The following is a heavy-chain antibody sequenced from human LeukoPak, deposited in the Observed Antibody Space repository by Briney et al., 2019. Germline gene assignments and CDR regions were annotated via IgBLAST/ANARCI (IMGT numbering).Heavy chain of an antibody. Sequence: SVKVSCKASGGTFSSYDISWVRQAPGQGLEWMGGIMPMFGKANYAQKFQGRVTTTADKATSTAYMELSSLRSEDTAVYYCARVVSGYYGSGSYYSNYFDYWGQGTLVTVSS. V-gene: IGHV1-69*06. CDR1: GGTFSSYD. CDR3: ARVVSGYYGSGSYYSNYFDY. CDR2: IMPMFGKA. J-gene: IGHJ4*02. D-gene: IGHD3-10*01.